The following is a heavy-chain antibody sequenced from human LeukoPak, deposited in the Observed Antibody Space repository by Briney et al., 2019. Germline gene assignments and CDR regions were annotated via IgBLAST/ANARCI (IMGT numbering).Heavy chain of an antibody. D-gene: IGHD6-19*01. CDR2: INNDGSEK. CDR1: GFSISSYW. V-gene: IGHV3-7*01. CDR3: ARVQPYQYSSGWYRGIRYFDY. J-gene: IGHJ4*02. Sequence: PAESLTLTCTASGFSISSYWMSWIRQPPGKGLERVANINNDGSEKYYEDSVKGRFTISRDNAKNSLYLQMNSLRAEGTGVDCCARVQPYQYSSGWYRGIRYFDYWGQGTQVTVSS.